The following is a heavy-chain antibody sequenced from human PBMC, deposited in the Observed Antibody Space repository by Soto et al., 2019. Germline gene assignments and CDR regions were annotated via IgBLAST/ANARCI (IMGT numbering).Heavy chain of an antibody. J-gene: IGHJ4*02. CDR3: AKAQGVATIKSNFDY. D-gene: IGHD5-12*01. V-gene: IGHV3-23*01. CDR2: ISGGGYTA. Sequence: EVQLLESGGGLVQPGGSLRLSCVVSGLTSRSHAMSWVRQAPGQGLEWVAGISGGGYTAYYPDSVRGRFTTSRDNSKHTVYLQIDNLRADDTAVYYWAKAQGVATIKSNFDYWGQGTLVTVSS. CDR1: GLTSRSHA.